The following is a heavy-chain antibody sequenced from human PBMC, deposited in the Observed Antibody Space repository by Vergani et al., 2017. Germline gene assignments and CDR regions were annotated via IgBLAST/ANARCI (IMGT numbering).Heavy chain of an antibody. D-gene: IGHD3-10*01. J-gene: IGHJ4*02. V-gene: IGHV4-39*01. Sequence: QLQLQESGPGLVKPSETLSLTCTVSGSSISSSSYYWGWIRQPPGKGLEWIGSIYYSGSTYYNPSLKSRVTISGDTSKNQFSLKLSSVTAADTAVYDWARRTTMVRGVLEIARYYFDYWGQGTLVTVSS. CDR1: GSSISSSSYY. CDR3: ARRTTMVRGVLEIARYYFDY. CDR2: IYYSGST.